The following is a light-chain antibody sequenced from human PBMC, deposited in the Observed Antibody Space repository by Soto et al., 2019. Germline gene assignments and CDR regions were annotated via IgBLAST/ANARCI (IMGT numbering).Light chain of an antibody. CDR3: QQYSRYPWT. CDR2: KAS. Sequence: DIQMTQSPFTLSASVGDRVTISCRAGQTISSWLAWYQHKPGKAPKLLIYKASTLQTGVPSRFRGSGSGTEFTLTISSLQPYDFATYFCQQYSRYPWTFGPGTKVEIK. J-gene: IGKJ1*01. CDR1: QTISSW. V-gene: IGKV1-5*03.